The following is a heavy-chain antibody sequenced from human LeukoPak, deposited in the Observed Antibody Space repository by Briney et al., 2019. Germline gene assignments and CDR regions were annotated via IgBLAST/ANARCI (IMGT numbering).Heavy chain of an antibody. Sequence: GGSLRLSCAASGFTFSSYAMSWVRQAPGKGLEWVSAISGSGGSTYYADSVKGRFTISRDNAKNTLYLQMNSLRAEDTAVYYCANRGPYRYCSGGSCYGFDPWGQGTLVTVSS. J-gene: IGHJ5*02. CDR1: GFTFSSYA. V-gene: IGHV3-23*01. CDR3: ANRGPYRYCSGGSCYGFDP. CDR2: ISGSGGST. D-gene: IGHD2-15*01.